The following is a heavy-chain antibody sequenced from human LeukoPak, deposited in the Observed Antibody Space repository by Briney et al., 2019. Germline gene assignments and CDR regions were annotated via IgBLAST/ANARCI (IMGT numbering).Heavy chain of an antibody. J-gene: IGHJ6*02. CDR2: ISSSGSTI. Sequence: GGSLRLSCAASGFTFSSYEMNWVRQAPGKGLEWVSYISSSGSTIYYADSVKGRFTISRDNAKDSLYLQMNSLRAEDTAVYYYAGTGVIAAAGMGDNYYGMDVWGQGTTVTVSS. V-gene: IGHV3-48*03. D-gene: IGHD6-13*01. CDR1: GFTFSSYE. CDR3: AGTGVIAAAGMGDNYYGMDV.